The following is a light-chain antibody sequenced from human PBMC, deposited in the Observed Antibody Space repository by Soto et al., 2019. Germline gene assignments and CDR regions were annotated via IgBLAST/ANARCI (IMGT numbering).Light chain of an antibody. CDR2: GAS. J-gene: IGKJ1*01. V-gene: IGKV3-15*01. CDR1: QSVSSN. CDR3: QQYNSGPRT. Sequence: EMVMTQSPDTLSVSPGETATLSCRASQSVSSNLAWYQQKPGQAPRLLIYGASTRATGIPARFSGSGSGTAFTLTISSLQSEYVAVYYCQQYNSGPRTFGLGTKVDIK.